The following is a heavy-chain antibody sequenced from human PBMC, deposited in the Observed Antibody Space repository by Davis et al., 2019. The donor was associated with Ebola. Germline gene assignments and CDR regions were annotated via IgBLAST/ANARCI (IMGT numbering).Heavy chain of an antibody. J-gene: IGHJ4*02. D-gene: IGHD1-26*01. CDR1: GHTLSASS. V-gene: IGHV1-24*01. CDR2: LDHEDGET. CDR3: AIGGAPVY. Sequence: ASVKVSCKVSGHTLSASSLHWVRQAPGRGLEWVGGLDHEDGETLYAQKYQGRVTVTEDTSTDTGYMELSGLRFEDTAVYYCAIGGAPVYWGQGTLVSVLS.